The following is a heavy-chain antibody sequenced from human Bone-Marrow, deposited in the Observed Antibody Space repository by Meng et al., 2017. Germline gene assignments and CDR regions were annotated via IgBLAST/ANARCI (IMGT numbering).Heavy chain of an antibody. CDR1: GYTFPDYW. CDR3: ARDEDMSAASKLFGDY. V-gene: IGHV1-2*06. D-gene: IGHD6-13*01. J-gene: IGHJ4*02. CDR2: INPKSGDT. Sequence: ASVKVSCKASGYTFPDYWLHWVRRAPGQGLEWMGRINPKSGDTHYAQRFQGRVTMTGDTSISPAYMELSGLRSDDTAMYYCARDEDMSAASKLFGDYWGQGTLVTVSS.